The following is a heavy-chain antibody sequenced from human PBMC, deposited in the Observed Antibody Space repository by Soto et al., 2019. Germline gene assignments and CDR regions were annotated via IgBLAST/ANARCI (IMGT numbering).Heavy chain of an antibody. V-gene: IGHV3-23*04. J-gene: IGHJ4*02. CDR3: AKDGKAGPTHIFDY. Sequence: EVQLVESGGGLVKPGGSLRLSCAASGFTFSSYSMNWVRQAPGKGLEWVSSISSSGGSTYYADSVKGRFTISRDNSKNTLYLQMNSLRAEDTAVYYCAKDGKAGPTHIFDYWGQGTLVTVSS. CDR1: GFTFSSYS. D-gene: IGHD1-1*01. CDR2: ISSSGGST.